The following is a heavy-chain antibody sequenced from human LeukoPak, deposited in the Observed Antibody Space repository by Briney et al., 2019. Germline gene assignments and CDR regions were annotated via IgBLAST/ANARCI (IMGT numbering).Heavy chain of an antibody. Sequence: SETLSLTCAVYGGSFSGYYWNWIREPPGKGREWSGEINHRGSTDNNPSLKSRVTISVDTSKNQFSLKLTSVTAADTAVYYCAGTAMAKGIFDYWGQGTLVTISP. V-gene: IGHV4-34*01. CDR3: AGTAMAKGIFDY. CDR1: GGSFSGYY. D-gene: IGHD5-18*01. CDR2: INHRGST. J-gene: IGHJ4*02.